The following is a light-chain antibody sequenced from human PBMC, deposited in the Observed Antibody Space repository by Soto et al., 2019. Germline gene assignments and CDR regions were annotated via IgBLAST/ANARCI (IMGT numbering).Light chain of an antibody. CDR3: QFRVT. J-gene: IGKJ3*01. V-gene: IGKV3-20*01. CDR1: QSVSSSY. Sequence: EIVLTQSPGTLSLSPGERATLSCRASQSVSSSYLAWYQQKPGQAPRLLIYGASSRATGIPDRFSGSGSGRVFALFFCGLELEDFAVYYFQFRVTFGPVTKVAIK. CDR2: GAS.